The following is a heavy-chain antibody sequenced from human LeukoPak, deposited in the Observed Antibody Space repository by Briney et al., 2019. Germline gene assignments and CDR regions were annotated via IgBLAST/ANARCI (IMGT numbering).Heavy chain of an antibody. CDR3: ARDGNRGVVMNY. V-gene: IGHV3-49*04. D-gene: IGHD3-10*01. J-gene: IGHJ4*02. CDR2: IRSKGYGGTT. Sequence: GGSLRLSCTASGFIFDDYAMSWVRQAPGQALEWIGFIRSKGYGGTTEYAESMKGRFIISRDDSKSIAYLQMNSLKIEDTAVYYCARDGNRGVVMNYWGQGTLVTVSS. CDR1: GFIFDDYA.